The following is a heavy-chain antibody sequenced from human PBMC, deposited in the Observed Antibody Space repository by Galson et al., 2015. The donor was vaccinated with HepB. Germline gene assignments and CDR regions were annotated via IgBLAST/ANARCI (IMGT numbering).Heavy chain of an antibody. V-gene: IGHV3-66*01. CDR3: ARDYNGDYADY. D-gene: IGHD1-1*01. CDR2: IYSGGST. Sequence: SLRLSCAASGFTVSSNYMSWVRQAPGKGLEWVSVIYSGGSTYYADSVKGRFTISRDNSKNTLYLQMNSLRAEDTAVYYCARDYNGDYADYWGQGTLVTVSS. CDR1: GFTVSSNY. J-gene: IGHJ4*02.